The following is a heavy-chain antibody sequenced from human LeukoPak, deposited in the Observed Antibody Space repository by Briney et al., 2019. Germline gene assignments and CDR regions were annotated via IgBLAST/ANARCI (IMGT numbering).Heavy chain of an antibody. Sequence: SETLSLTCIVSGGSISSYYWSWIRQPPGKGLEWIGYIYYSGTTNYNPSLKSRVTISVDTSKNQFSLKLSSVTAADTAVYYCARGVYIAAAQYGYWGRGTLVTVSS. CDR2: IYYSGTT. V-gene: IGHV4-59*01. CDR1: GGSISSYY. D-gene: IGHD6-13*01. J-gene: IGHJ4*02. CDR3: ARGVYIAAAQYGY.